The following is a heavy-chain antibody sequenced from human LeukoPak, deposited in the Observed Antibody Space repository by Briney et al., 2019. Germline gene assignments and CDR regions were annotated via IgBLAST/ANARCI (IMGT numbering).Heavy chain of an antibody. CDR1: GYTFTGYY. CDR3: ARDVGTVTTFDY. CDR2: INPNSGGT. J-gene: IGHJ4*02. Sequence: ASVKVSCKASGYTFTGYYMHWVRQAPGQGLEWMGRINPNSGGTNYAQKFQGRVTMTRDTPISTAYMELSRLRSDDTAVYYCARDVGTVTTFDYWGQGTLVTVSS. D-gene: IGHD4-11*01. V-gene: IGHV1-2*06.